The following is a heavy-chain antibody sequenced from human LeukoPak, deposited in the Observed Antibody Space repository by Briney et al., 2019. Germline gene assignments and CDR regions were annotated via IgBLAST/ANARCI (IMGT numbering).Heavy chain of an antibody. CDR3: ARGRFFYYDSSGYYRQHAFDI. Sequence: SETLSLTCTVSGGSVSSGSYYWSWIRQPPGKGLEWIGYIYYSGSTNYNPSLKSRVTISVDTSKNQFSLKLSSVTAADTAVYYCARGRFFYYDSSGYYRQHAFDIWGQGTMVAVSS. D-gene: IGHD3-22*01. V-gene: IGHV4-61*01. J-gene: IGHJ3*02. CDR2: IYYSGST. CDR1: GGSVSSGSYY.